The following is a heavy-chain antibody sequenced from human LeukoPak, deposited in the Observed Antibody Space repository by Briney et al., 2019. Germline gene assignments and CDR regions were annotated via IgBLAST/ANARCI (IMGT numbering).Heavy chain of an antibody. J-gene: IGHJ4*02. V-gene: IGHV1-46*01. CDR2: INPSGGST. CDR3: ARGRSPYGGVYYFDY. CDR1: GYTFTSYY. D-gene: IGHD4-23*01. Sequence: ASVKVSCKASGYTFTSYYMHWVRQAPGQGLEWMGVINPSGGSTSYVQTFQGRVTMTRDTSTSTVYMELSSLRSGDTAVYYCARGRSPYGGVYYFDYWGQGTLVTVSS.